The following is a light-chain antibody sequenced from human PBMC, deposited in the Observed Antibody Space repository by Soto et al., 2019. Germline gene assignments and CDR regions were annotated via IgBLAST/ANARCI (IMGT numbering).Light chain of an antibody. V-gene: IGKV3-20*01. Sequence: EIVLTQSPGTLSLSPGERATLSCRASQSVSSSYLAWYQQKPGQAPRLLIYGASSRATGIPERFSGSGSGTDFTLAISRLEPEDGAVDYCQQDGSSPLTFGGGTKVEIK. CDR2: GAS. J-gene: IGKJ4*01. CDR1: QSVSSSY. CDR3: QQDGSSPLT.